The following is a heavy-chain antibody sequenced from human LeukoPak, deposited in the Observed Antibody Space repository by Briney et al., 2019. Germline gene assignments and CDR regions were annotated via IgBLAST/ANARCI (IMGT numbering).Heavy chain of an antibody. V-gene: IGHV4-34*01. CDR1: GGSFSGYY. CDR3: ARARVRTMVRGVTGLDP. CDR2: INHSGST. D-gene: IGHD3-10*01. Sequence: SETLSLTCAVYGGSFSGYYWSWIRQPPGKGLKWIGEINHSGSTNYNPSLKSRVTISVDTSKNQFSLKLSSVTAADTAVYYCARARVRTMVRGVTGLDPWGQGTLVTVSS. J-gene: IGHJ5*02.